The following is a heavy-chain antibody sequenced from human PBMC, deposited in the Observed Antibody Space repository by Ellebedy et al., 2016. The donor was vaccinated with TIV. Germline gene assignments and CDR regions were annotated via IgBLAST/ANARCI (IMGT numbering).Heavy chain of an antibody. Sequence: AASVKVSCKTSGYIFTTYAMHWARQAPGQSLEWMGWINLGIGDTKYSQNFQGRLTTTSDASASTVYMELSSLRSGDTAVYFCARGYSYEFDYWGQGTLVTVSS. D-gene: IGHD5-18*01. CDR3: ARGYSYEFDY. CDR1: GYIFTTYA. J-gene: IGHJ4*02. CDR2: INLGIGDT. V-gene: IGHV1-3*01.